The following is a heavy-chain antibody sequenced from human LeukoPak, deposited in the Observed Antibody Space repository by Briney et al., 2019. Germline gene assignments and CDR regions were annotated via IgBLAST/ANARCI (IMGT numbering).Heavy chain of an antibody. D-gene: IGHD3-3*01. J-gene: IGHJ4*02. CDR2: IKQDGSEK. CDR3: ARVVSYDFWSGYRPYYFDY. V-gene: IGHV3-7*04. CDR1: GFTFSSYW. Sequence: PGGSLRLSCAASGFTFSSYWMSWVRQAPGKGLEWVANIKQDGSEKYYVDSVKGRFTISRDNAKNSLYLQMSSLRAEDTAVYYCARVVSYDFWSGYRPYYFDYWGQGTLVTVSS.